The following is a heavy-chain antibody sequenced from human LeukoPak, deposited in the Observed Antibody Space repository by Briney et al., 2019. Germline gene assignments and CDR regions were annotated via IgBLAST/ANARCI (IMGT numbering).Heavy chain of an antibody. D-gene: IGHD3-22*01. Sequence: SETLSLTCTVSGGSISSSSFYWGWIRQPPGKGLEWIGYIYYSGSTYYNPSLKSRVTISVDTSKNQFSLKLSSVTAADTAVYYCARDRRHYYDSSGYSDYYYYMDVWGKGTTVTVSS. J-gene: IGHJ6*03. V-gene: IGHV4-31*03. CDR3: ARDRRHYYDSSGYSDYYYYMDV. CDR2: IYYSGST. CDR1: GGSISSSSFY.